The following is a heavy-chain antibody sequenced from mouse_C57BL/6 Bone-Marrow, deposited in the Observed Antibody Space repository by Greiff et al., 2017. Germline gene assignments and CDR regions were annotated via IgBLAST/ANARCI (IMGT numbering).Heavy chain of an antibody. CDR1: GYTFTSYW. CDR3: ARPYYSNYWYFDV. J-gene: IGHJ1*03. Sequence: QVQLQQSGAELVKPGASVKMSCKASGYTFTSYWITWVKQRPGQGLEWIGDVYPGSGSTNYNEKFKSKATLTVDTSSSTAYMQLSSLTSEDSAVYYCARPYYSNYWYFDVWGTGTTVTVSS. CDR2: VYPGSGST. D-gene: IGHD2-5*01. V-gene: IGHV1-55*01.